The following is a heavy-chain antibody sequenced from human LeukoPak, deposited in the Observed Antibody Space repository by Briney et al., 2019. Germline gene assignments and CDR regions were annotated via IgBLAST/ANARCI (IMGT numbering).Heavy chain of an antibody. Sequence: PSETLSLTCTVSGVSISSSSYCWGWIRQPPGMGLEWVGSICDSGSTYHNVSLKSRVTMSVDTPKNQFSLNLRSVTAADTAVYYCARHIRRQWLSEFDYWGQGTLVTVSS. V-gene: IGHV4-39*01. CDR1: GVSISSSSYC. CDR2: ICDSGST. CDR3: ARHIRRQWLSEFDY. D-gene: IGHD6-19*01. J-gene: IGHJ4*02.